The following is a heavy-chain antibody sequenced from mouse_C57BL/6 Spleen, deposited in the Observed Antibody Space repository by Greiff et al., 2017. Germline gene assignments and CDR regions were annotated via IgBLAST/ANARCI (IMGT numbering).Heavy chain of an antibody. D-gene: IGHD1-1*01. CDR2: ILPGSGST. J-gene: IGHJ1*03. V-gene: IGHV1-9*01. CDR1: GYTFTGYW. Sequence: VQLQESGAELMKPGASVKLSCKATGYTFTGYWIEWVKQRPGHGLEWIGEILPGSGSTTYNEKFKGKAKFTAATSSNTAYMQRSSLTTEDSAIYYCARSNYGSYWYFDVWGTGTTVTVSS. CDR3: ARSNYGSYWYFDV.